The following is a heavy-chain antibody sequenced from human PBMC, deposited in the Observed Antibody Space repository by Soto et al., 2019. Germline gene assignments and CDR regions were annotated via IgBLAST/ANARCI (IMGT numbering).Heavy chain of an antibody. V-gene: IGHV3-66*04. D-gene: IGHD2-21*02. CDR1: GFTVSSNY. J-gene: IGHJ1*01. CDR3: ASQYCGGDCYAYFQH. Sequence: GGSLRLSCAASGFTVSSNYMSWVRQAPGKGLEWVSVIYSGGNTYYADSVKGRFTISRDNSKNTLYLQMNSLRAEDTAVYYCASQYCGGDCYAYFQHWGQGTLVTVSS. CDR2: IYSGGNT.